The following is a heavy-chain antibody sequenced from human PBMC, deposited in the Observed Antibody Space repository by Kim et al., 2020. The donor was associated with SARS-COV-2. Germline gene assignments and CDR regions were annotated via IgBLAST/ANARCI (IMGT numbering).Heavy chain of an antibody. J-gene: IGHJ4*02. V-gene: IGHV3-15*01. CDR3: TTLATTPYYDILTGYYRLDY. D-gene: IGHD3-9*01. Sequence: RFTISRDDSKNTLYLQMNSLKPEDTAVYYSTTLATTPYYDILTGYYRLDYWGQGTLVTVSS.